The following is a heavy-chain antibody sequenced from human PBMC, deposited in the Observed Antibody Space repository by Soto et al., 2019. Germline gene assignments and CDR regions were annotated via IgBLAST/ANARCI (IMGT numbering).Heavy chain of an antibody. CDR2: ISGRGGNI. Sequence: QVQLVESGGGLVKPGGSLRLSCAASGFTFSDSFMSWSSQTPGKGLEWLSYISGRGGNIYYADSVRGRFTISRDSAKNSVYLQMNSLRAEDPAVYYCAGDQGPNYMAVWGKGTPVTVS. CDR3: AGDQGPNYMAV. J-gene: IGHJ6*03. CDR1: GFTFSDSF. V-gene: IGHV3-11*01.